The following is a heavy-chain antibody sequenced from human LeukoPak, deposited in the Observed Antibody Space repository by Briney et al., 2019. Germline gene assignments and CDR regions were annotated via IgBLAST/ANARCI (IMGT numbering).Heavy chain of an antibody. D-gene: IGHD3-10*01. Sequence: SETLSLTCTVSGGSISSGSYYWSWIRQPAGKGLEWIGRIYTSGSTNYNPSLKSRVTISEDMSKNQFSLKLSSVTAADTAVYYCARDSYGSGSYYVIDYWGQGTLVTVSS. CDR1: GGSISSGSYY. CDR2: IYTSGST. V-gene: IGHV4-61*02. CDR3: ARDSYGSGSYYVIDY. J-gene: IGHJ4*02.